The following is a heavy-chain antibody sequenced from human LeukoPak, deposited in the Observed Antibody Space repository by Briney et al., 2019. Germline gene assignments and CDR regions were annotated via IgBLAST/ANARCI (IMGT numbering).Heavy chain of an antibody. CDR3: GKGRIQQGIDY. V-gene: IGHV3-23*01. D-gene: IGHD5-18*01. CDR1: GFTFSSYA. J-gene: IGHJ4*02. Sequence: GGSLRLSCAASGFTFSSYAMTWVRQAPGKGLEWVSVISGSGGSAHYADSAKGRFTISRDNSKNTLYLQMNSLRDEDTAVYYCGKGRIQQGIDYWGQGTLVTVSS. CDR2: ISGSGGSA.